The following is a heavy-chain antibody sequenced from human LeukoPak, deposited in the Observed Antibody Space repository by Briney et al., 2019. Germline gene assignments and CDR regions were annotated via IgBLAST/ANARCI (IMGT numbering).Heavy chain of an antibody. CDR2: ISGSGGST. Sequence: GGSLRLSCAASGFTFSSYAMSWVRQAPGKGLEWVSAISGSGGSTYYADSVKGRFTISRDNSKNTLYLQMNSLRAEDTAVYYYAKADYYDSSGYYYGGVSVDYWGQGTLVTVSS. D-gene: IGHD3-22*01. V-gene: IGHV3-23*01. CDR1: GFTFSSYA. CDR3: AKADYYDSSGYYYGGVSVDY. J-gene: IGHJ4*02.